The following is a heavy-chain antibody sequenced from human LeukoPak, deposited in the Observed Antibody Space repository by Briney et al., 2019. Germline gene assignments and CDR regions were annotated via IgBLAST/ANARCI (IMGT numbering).Heavy chain of an antibody. Sequence: SSETLSLTCTVSGASINNYYWSWIRQPPGKGLEWIGYLYYSGSTNYNPSLKSRVTISVDTSKNQFSLKLSSVTAADTAVYYCARDHGGYYWYFDLWGRGTLVTVSS. CDR1: GASINNYY. D-gene: IGHD4-23*01. CDR3: ARDHGGYYWYFDL. CDR2: LYYSGST. V-gene: IGHV4-59*01. J-gene: IGHJ2*01.